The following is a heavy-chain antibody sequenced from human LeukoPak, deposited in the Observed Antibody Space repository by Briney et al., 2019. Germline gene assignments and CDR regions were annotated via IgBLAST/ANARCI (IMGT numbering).Heavy chain of an antibody. CDR2: MNPNSGNT. D-gene: IGHD3-22*01. CDR3: ARRSYYYDSSGYRLWDAFDI. Sequence: ASVKVSCKASGYTFTSYDINWVRQATGQGLEWMGWMNPNSGNTGYAQKFQGRVTMTRNTSISTAYMELSSLRSEDTAVHYCARRSYYYDSSGYRLWDAFDIWGQGTMVTVSS. CDR1: GYTFTSYD. V-gene: IGHV1-8*01. J-gene: IGHJ3*02.